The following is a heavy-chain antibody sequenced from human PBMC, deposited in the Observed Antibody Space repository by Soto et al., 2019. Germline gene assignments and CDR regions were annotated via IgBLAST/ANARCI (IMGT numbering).Heavy chain of an antibody. CDR2: VSNTGGSS. CDR1: GFTFSSYA. Sequence: GGSLRLSCSASGFTFSSYAMNWVRQAPGKGLEWVSSVSNTGGSSFYADSVKGRFAISRDNSRNTLYLQINSLRAEDTAMYYCTKDSDSSGHYFGGWFDPWGQGTLVTVS. CDR3: TKDSDSSGHYFGGWFDP. D-gene: IGHD3-22*01. V-gene: IGHV3-23*01. J-gene: IGHJ5*02.